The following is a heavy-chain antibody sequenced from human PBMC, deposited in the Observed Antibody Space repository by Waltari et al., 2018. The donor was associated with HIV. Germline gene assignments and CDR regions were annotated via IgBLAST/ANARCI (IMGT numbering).Heavy chain of an antibody. CDR2: IYRTATT. CDR3: ARDQDYYDSTGYTCYAFDP. Sequence: QVRLQASGPGLVKPSETLSLTCSVSGSSIRIISFWRWIWQAPGKGLEWIRIIYRTATTYYNPSLKSRVSVSVNMSKNQFSLKLSAVTAADTAVYYCARDQDYYDSTGYTCYAFDPWGQGTMVIVSS. D-gene: IGHD3-22*01. CDR1: GSSIRIISF. J-gene: IGHJ3*01. V-gene: IGHV4-38-2*02.